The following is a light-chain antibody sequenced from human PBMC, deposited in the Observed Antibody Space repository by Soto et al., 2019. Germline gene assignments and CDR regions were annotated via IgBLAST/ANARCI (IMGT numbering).Light chain of an antibody. CDR3: QHYNNWPPFT. Sequence: EIVMTQSPATLSVSPGERATLSGRASQSVSSNLAWYQQKHGQAPRLLIYAASVRASGIPARFSGSGSGTEFTLTISGLQSEDFAVYYCQHYNNWPPFTFGPGTKVDI. CDR2: AAS. J-gene: IGKJ3*01. V-gene: IGKV3-15*01. CDR1: QSVSSN.